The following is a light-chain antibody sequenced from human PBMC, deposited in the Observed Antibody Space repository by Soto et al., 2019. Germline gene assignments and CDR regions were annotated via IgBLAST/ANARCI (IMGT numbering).Light chain of an antibody. CDR1: SSNIGGNT. CDR2: SYD. Sequence: QSVLTQPPSASGTPGQRVTISCSTSSSNIGGNTVNWYQQVPGTAPKLLIYSYDQRPSGVPDRFSGSKSGTSASLAISGLQSEEEADYYCAAWDASLNGYVFGTGTKVTVL. V-gene: IGLV1-44*01. J-gene: IGLJ1*01. CDR3: AAWDASLNGYV.